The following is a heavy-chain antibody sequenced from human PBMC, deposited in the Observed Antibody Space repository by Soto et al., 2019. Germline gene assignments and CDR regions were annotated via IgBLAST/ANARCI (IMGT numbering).Heavy chain of an antibody. CDR2: INPNSGGT. Sequence: QVQLVQSGAEVKKPGSSVKVSCKASGYTFTGYYMHCVRHATGQGLEWMGWINPNSGGTNYAQKFQGRVTMTRDTSISTAYMELGRLRSDATAGYYCARDGIGYDLWRGYWLWCQGTLVTVSS. D-gene: IGHD3-3*01. CDR3: ARDGIGYDLWRGYWL. V-gene: IGHV1-2*02. CDR1: GYTFTGYY. J-gene: IGHJ4*02.